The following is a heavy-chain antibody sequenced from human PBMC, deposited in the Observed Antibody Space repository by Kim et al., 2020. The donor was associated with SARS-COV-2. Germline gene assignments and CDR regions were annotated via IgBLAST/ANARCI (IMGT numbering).Heavy chain of an antibody. D-gene: IGHD2-2*01. CDR1: GFTFSSYA. CDR2: ISYDGSNK. CDR3: ARAVDCSSTSCTDYYYYG. Sequence: GGSLRLSCAASGFTFSSYAMHWVRQAPGKGLEWVAVISYDGSNKYYADSVKGRFTISRDNSKNTLYLQMNSLGAEDTAVYYCARAVDCSSTSCTDYYYYG. V-gene: IGHV3-30-3*01. J-gene: IGHJ6*01.